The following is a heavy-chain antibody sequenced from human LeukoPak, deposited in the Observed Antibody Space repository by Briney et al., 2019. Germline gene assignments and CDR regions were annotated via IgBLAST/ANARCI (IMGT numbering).Heavy chain of an antibody. CDR2: ISGSSGRT. D-gene: IGHD2-15*01. CDR3: AKWGCSGDNCYPFDY. V-gene: IGHV3-23*01. CDR1: GFTFSSYA. Sequence: GGSLRLSCAASGFTFSSYAMSWVRQAPGKGLEWVSAISGSSGRTYYADSVRGRFTISRDNSKNTLYLQMNSLRAEDTALYYCAKWGCSGDNCYPFDYWGQGTLVTVTS. J-gene: IGHJ4*02.